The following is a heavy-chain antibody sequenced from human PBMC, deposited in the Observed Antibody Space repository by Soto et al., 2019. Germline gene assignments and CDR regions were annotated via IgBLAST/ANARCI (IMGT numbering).Heavy chain of an antibody. CDR2: ISAYNGKT. D-gene: IGHD1-1*01. V-gene: IGHV1-18*01. J-gene: IGHJ4*02. CDR3: AKDHQGNNSPGN. CDR1: GYGFTSYG. Sequence: ASVKVSSKASGYGFTSYGISWVRQAPGQGLEWMGWISAYNGKTNYAQKLQGRVTMTTDTSTSTAYMELRSLRSDDTAVYYCAKDHQGNNSPGNWGQETLVTVS.